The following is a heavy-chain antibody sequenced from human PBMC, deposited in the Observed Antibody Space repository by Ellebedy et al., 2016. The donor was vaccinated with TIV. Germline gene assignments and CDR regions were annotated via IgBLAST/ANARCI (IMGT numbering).Heavy chain of an antibody. CDR3: ARRLGARPPSD. V-gene: IGHV4-39*01. D-gene: IGHD1-26*01. CDR2: FYYSENT. CDR1: GGSITYSTYY. J-gene: IGHJ4*02. Sequence: SETLSLXXTVSGGSITYSTYYWGWIRQPPGKGLEWIGSFYYSENTYYNPSLKSRVTISADTSKNQFSLKVSSVTATDTAVYYCARRLGARPPSDWGQGILVTVSS.